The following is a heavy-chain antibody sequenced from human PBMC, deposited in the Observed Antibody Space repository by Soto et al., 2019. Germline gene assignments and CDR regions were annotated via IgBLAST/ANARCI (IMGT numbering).Heavy chain of an antibody. CDR2: ILYDGSNK. Sequence: GGSLRLSCAASGFTFSSYGMHWVRQAPGKGLEWVAVILYDGSNKYYADSVKGRFTISRDNSKNTLYLQMNSLRAEDTAVYYCAKGAGTTYYYYGMDVWGQGTTVTVSS. D-gene: IGHD1-1*01. J-gene: IGHJ6*02. CDR1: GFTFSSYG. V-gene: IGHV3-30*18. CDR3: AKGAGTTYYYYGMDV.